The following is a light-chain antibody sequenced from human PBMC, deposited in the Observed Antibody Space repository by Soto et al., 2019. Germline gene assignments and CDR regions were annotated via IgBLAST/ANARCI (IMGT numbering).Light chain of an antibody. CDR1: NIRTKR. V-gene: IGLV3-21*02. CDR2: DDS. CDR3: QVWDSSSDHPYV. J-gene: IGLJ1*01. Sequence: SYELTQAPSVSVAPGQAASITCGGNNIRTKRVNWYQQKPGQAPVLVLYDDSDRPSGTPARFFGSNSGNTATLTIISVEAGDEADYYCQVWDSSSDHPYVFGAGTKVTVL.